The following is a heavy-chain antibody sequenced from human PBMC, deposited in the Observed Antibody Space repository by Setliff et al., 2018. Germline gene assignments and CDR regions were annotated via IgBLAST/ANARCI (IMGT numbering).Heavy chain of an antibody. J-gene: IGHJ5*02. CDR2: ISGYTGET. V-gene: IGHV1-18*01. Sequence: ASVKVSCKTSGFSFTSFGFSWVRQAPGQGLEWMGSISGYTGETNYAQKFQARVTMTADTSTKTVYMELSTLTSDDTAVYYCVREGLSFGPGCCPNWLDPWGQGTLVTVSS. CDR1: GFSFTSFG. D-gene: IGHD3-3*01. CDR3: VREGLSFGPGCCPNWLDP.